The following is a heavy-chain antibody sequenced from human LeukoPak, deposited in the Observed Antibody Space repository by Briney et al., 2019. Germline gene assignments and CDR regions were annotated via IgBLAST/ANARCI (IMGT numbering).Heavy chain of an antibody. J-gene: IGHJ6*03. CDR2: INPSGGSA. Sequence: ASVKVSCKASGYTFTGYYMHWVRQAPGQGREWMGMINPSGGSASYAQKFQGRVTMTTDTSTSTVYMELMSLKDEDTADYSSASARYYTYYLDLWGQGTPVTVSS. CDR3: ASARYYTYYLDL. CDR1: GYTFTGYY. V-gene: IGHV1-46*03.